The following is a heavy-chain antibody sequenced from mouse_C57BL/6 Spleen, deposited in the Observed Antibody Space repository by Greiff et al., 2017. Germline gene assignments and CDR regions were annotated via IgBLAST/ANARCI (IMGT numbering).Heavy chain of an antibody. Sequence: VQLQQSGAELVRPGASVTLSCKASGYTFTDYEMHWVKQTPVHGLEWIGAIDPETGGTAYNQKFKGKAILTADKSSSTAYMELRSLTSEDSAVYYCTRGGYYGSSWYFDVWGTGTTVTVSS. V-gene: IGHV1-15*01. CDR2: IDPETGGT. D-gene: IGHD1-1*01. J-gene: IGHJ1*03. CDR1: GYTFTDYE. CDR3: TRGGYYGSSWYFDV.